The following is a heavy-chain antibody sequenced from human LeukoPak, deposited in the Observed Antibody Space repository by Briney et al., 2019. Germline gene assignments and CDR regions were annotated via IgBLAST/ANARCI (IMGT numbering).Heavy chain of an antibody. CDR3: ARDATPPGIIFDY. V-gene: IGHV3-7*05. CDR2: INQDGSEK. J-gene: IGHJ4*02. Sequence: GGSLRLSCEVSGFTFSSFWMNWVRQAPGKGLEWVANINQDGSEKWYVDSVKGRFTISRDNANNSVFLQMNSLRAEDTAVYYCARDATPPGIIFDYWGQGTLVTVSS. CDR1: GFTFSSFW. D-gene: IGHD3-16*01.